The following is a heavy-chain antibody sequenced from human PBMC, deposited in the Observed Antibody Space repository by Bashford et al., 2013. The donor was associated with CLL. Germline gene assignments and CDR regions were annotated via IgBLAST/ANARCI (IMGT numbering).Heavy chain of an antibody. CDR1: GIQSLMIMP. D-gene: IGHD3-22*01. V-gene: IGHV3-9*01. CDR3: AKVAYYDNREYFQD. CDR2: ISWNSVSV. J-gene: IGHJ1*01. Sequence: LRLSCAASGIQSLMIMPCTWVRQSPGKGLEWVSRISWNSVSVGYADSVKGRFTISRDNARNSLYLEMNSLRAEDTALYYCAKVAYYDNREYFQDWGQGTLVTVSS.